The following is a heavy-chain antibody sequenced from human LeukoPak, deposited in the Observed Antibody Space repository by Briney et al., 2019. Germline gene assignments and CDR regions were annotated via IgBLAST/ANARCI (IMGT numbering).Heavy chain of an antibody. V-gene: IGHV3-48*04. D-gene: IGHD3-22*01. CDR3: ASLGDYYDSSGYYSVPY. J-gene: IGHJ4*02. CDR2: ISSSSSTI. Sequence: PGGSLRLSCAAAGFTFSSYSMNWVRQAPGKGLEWVSYISSSSSTIYYADSVKGRFTISRDNAKNSLYLQMNSLRAEDTAVYYCASLGDYYDSSGYYSVPYWGQGTLVTVSS. CDR1: GFTFSSYS.